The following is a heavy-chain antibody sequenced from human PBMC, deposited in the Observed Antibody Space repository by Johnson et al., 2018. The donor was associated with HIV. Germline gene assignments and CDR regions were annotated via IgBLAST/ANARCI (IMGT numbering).Heavy chain of an antibody. J-gene: IGHJ3*02. CDR1: GFTFSSHW. CDR2: INSDGSII. CDR3: ARGYCTHGVCYTKVDAFDI. Sequence: EVQLVESGGGLIQPGGSLRLSCAASGFTFSSHWMHWVRQVPGKGLVWVSRINSDGSIISYADSVKGRLTISRDNAKNTLLLQMNSLRPEDTAVYYGARGYCTHGVCYTKVDAFDIWGQGTMVTVSS. D-gene: IGHD2-8*01. V-gene: IGHV3-74*02.